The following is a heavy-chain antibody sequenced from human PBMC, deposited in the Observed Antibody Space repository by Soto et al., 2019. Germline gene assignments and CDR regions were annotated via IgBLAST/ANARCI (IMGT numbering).Heavy chain of an antibody. D-gene: IGHD2-2*01. J-gene: IGHJ4*02. V-gene: IGHV1-18*01. CDR3: ARAGYATCWVGILHNGVHGVEIDF. CDR2: ISPYNSKT. Sequence: QLQLVQSGAEVKKTGASVKVSCKASGYTFISYGIAWVRQAPVQGLEWVGWISPYNSKTTYAQKFQDRVTRITDASTSKAYLYVRGLRSDATAIYYCARAGYATCWVGILHNGVHGVEIDFWGQGTLVTGSS. CDR1: GYTFISYG.